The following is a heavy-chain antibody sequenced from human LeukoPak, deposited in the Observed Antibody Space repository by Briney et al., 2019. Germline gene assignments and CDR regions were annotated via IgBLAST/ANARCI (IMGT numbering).Heavy chain of an antibody. CDR3: ARSPLVLRYFDWLLEGGNYYYYMDV. CDR1: GGSTSSGSYY. CDR2: IYTSGST. Sequence: PSETLSLTCTVSGGSTSSGSYYWSWIRQPAGKGLEWIGRIYTSGSTNYNPSLKSRVTMSVDTSKNQFSLKLSSVTAADTAVYYCARSPLVLRYFDWLLEGGNYYYYMDVWGKGTTVTISS. D-gene: IGHD3-9*01. J-gene: IGHJ6*03. V-gene: IGHV4-61*02.